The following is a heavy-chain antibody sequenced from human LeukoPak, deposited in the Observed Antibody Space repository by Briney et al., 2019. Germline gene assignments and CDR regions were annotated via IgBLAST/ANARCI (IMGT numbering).Heavy chain of an antibody. CDR3: ARDGVEMATITYFDY. Sequence: SVKVSCKASGGTFSSYAISWVRQAPGQGLEWMGGIIPIFGTANYAQKFQGRVTITADESTSTAYMELSSLRSEDAAVYYCARDGVEMATITYFDYWGQGTLVTVSS. CDR1: GGTFSSYA. V-gene: IGHV1-69*13. J-gene: IGHJ4*02. CDR2: IIPIFGTA. D-gene: IGHD5-24*01.